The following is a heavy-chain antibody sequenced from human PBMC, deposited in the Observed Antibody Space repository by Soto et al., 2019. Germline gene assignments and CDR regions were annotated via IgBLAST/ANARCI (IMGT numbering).Heavy chain of an antibody. D-gene: IGHD1-26*01. V-gene: IGHV2-70*01. CDR3: ARTSIVGATTGYFDY. CDR1: GFSLSTSGMC. CDR2: IDWDDDK. Sequence: SGPTLVNPTQTLTLTYTFSGFSLSTSGMCVSWIRQPPGKALEWLALIDWDDDKYYSTSLKTRLTISKDTSKDQVVLTMTNMDPVDTATYYCARTSIVGATTGYFDYWGQGTLVTVSS. J-gene: IGHJ4*02.